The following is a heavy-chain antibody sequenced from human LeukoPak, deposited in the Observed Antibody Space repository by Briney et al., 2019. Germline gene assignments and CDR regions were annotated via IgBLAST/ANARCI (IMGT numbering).Heavy chain of an antibody. CDR1: GFTVSSNY. D-gene: IGHD1-26*01. CDR3: ARDQAGGSYYYYYYGMDV. V-gene: IGHV3-66*01. J-gene: IGHJ6*02. CDR2: IYSGGST. Sequence: GGSLRLSCAASGFTVSSNYMSWVRQAPGKGLEWASVIYSGGSTYYADSVKGRFTISRDNSKNTLYLQMNSLRAEDTAVYYCARDQAGGSYYYYYYGMDVWGQGTTVTVSS.